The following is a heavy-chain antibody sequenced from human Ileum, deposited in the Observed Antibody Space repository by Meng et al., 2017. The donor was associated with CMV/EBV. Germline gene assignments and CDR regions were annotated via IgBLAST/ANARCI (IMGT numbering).Heavy chain of an antibody. D-gene: IGHD3-10*01. V-gene: IGHV4-4*07. CDR3: ARAAARGVPVDL. J-gene: IGHJ5*02. Sequence: LQRPGRGLLKLSETLCLTCTATGGSLTSYYWTWIRQPAGKGLEWIGRIHPTGTTDDNPSLRSRVSMSLDKSKNQFSLKLTSVTAADTAVYYCARAAARGVPVDLWGQGTLVTVSS. CDR2: IHPTGTT. CDR1: GGSLTSYY.